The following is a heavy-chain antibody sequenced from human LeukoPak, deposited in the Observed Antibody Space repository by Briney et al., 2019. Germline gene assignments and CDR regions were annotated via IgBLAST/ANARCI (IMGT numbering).Heavy chain of an antibody. J-gene: IGHJ4*02. D-gene: IGHD3-10*01. CDR2: FDPEDGET. V-gene: IGHV1-24*01. Sequence: ASVTVSCKVSGYTLTELSMHWVRQAPGKGLEWMGGFDPEDGETIYAQKFQGRVTMTEDTSTDTAYMELSSLRSEDTAVYYCATVAMVRGATYFDYWGQGTLVTVSS. CDR3: ATVAMVRGATYFDY. CDR1: GYTLTELS.